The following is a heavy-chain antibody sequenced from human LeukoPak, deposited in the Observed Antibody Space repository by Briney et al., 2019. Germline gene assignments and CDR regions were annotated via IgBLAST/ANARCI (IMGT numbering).Heavy chain of an antibody. CDR2: INHSGST. V-gene: IGHV4-34*01. D-gene: IGHD2-2*01. J-gene: IGHJ6*04. CDR1: GGSFSGYY. Sequence: SETLSLTCAVYGGSFSGYYWSWIRQPPGKGLEWIGEINHSGSTNYNPSLKRRVTISIDTSKNQFSLKLSSVTAADTAVYYCARGSTVVPAASTTYGMDVWGKGTTVTVSS. CDR3: ARGSTVVPAASTTYGMDV.